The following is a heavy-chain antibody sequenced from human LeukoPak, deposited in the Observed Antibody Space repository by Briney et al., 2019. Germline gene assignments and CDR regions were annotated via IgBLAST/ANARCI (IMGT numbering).Heavy chain of an antibody. CDR1: GFTFSSYS. D-gene: IGHD3-22*01. CDR2: ISSSSSYI. CDR3: ARDLDSSGFFPGDY. Sequence: GGSLRLSCAASGFTFSSYSMNWVRQAPGKGLEWVSSISSSSSYIYYADSVKGRFAISRDNAKNSLYLQMNSLRAEDTAVYYCARDLDSSGFFPGDYWGQGTLVTVSS. V-gene: IGHV3-21*01. J-gene: IGHJ4*02.